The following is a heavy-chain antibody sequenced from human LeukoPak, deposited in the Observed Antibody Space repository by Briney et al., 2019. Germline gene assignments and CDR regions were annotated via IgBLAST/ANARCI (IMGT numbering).Heavy chain of an antibody. CDR3: ARVPKNYDDSYYFDY. D-gene: IGHD4-17*01. J-gene: IGHJ4*02. Sequence: SETLSLTCTVSGGSISSGDYYWSWIRQPPGKGLEWIGYFHYSGSTYYNPSLESRVTISVDTSKNQFSLNLSSVTAADTAVYYCARVPKNYDDSYYFDYWGQGTLVTVSS. CDR1: GGSISSGDYY. V-gene: IGHV4-30-4*01. CDR2: FHYSGST.